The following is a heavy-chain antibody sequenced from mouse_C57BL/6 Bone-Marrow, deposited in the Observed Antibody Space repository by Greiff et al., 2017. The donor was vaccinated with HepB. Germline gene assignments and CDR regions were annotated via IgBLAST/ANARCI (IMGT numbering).Heavy chain of an antibody. D-gene: IGHD4-1*01. J-gene: IGHJ2*01. CDR3: TRRRLVYFDY. Sequence: QVQLQQSGAELVRPGASVTLSCKASGYIFTDYEMHWVKQTPVHGLEWIGAIDPETGGTAYNQKFKGKAILTADKSSSTAYMELRSLTSEDSAVYYCTRRRLVYFDYWGQGTTLTVSS. CDR2: IDPETGGT. CDR1: GYIFTDYE. V-gene: IGHV1-15*01.